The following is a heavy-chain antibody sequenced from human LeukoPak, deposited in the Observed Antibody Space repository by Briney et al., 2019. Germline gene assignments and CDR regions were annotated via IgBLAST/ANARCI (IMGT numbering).Heavy chain of an antibody. CDR3: ATENGFNDY. V-gene: IGHV4-34*01. D-gene: IGHD2-8*01. J-gene: IGHJ4*02. CDR2: INHSGNT. CDR1: GGSFSGYY. Sequence: ASETLSLTCAVYGGSFSGYYWSWIRQPPGKGLEWIGEINHSGNTNSNPSLKSRVTMSVDTSKNQFSLKLSSLTAADTAVYYCATENGFNDYWGQGTLVTVSS.